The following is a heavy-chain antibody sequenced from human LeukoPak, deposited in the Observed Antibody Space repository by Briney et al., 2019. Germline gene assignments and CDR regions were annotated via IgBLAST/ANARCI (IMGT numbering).Heavy chain of an antibody. Sequence: ASENVSYKPSVYTFTHYGFIWLRQAPGQGLEWVGWVTAYKCRTEYEQKLQGRVTMTIDTSKSKYYMELRSLGSDDTAVYYCARENCSGDKCSAGKYKYGMDIWGQGTTVMVS. D-gene: IGHD2-15*01. CDR3: ARENCSGDKCSAGKYKYGMDI. CDR2: VTAYKCRT. V-gene: IGHV1-18*01. J-gene: IGHJ6*02. CDR1: VYTFTHYG.